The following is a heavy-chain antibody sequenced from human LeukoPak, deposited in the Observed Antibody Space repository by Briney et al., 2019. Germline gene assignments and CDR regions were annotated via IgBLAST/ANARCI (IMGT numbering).Heavy chain of an antibody. V-gene: IGHV4-30-2*01. J-gene: IGHJ5*02. Sequence: PSQTLSLTCAVSGGSISSGGYSWSWTRQPPGKGLEWIGDVYHSGSTHYNPSLKSRVTISVDRSKNQFSLKLTSVTAADTAVYYCARGTPPPAWFDPWGQGTLVTVSS. CDR2: VYHSGST. CDR1: GGSISSGGYS. CDR3: ARGTPPPAWFDP.